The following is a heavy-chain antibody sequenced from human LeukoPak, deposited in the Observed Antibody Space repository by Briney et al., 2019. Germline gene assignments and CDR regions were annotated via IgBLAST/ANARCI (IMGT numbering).Heavy chain of an antibody. CDR2: INPNSGGT. J-gene: IGHJ4*02. CDR1: GYTFTGYY. CDR3: ARDLSSTPNWELDY. D-gene: IGHD1-26*01. V-gene: IGHV1-2*02. Sequence: AASVKVSCKASGYTFTGYYMHWVRQAPGQGLEWMGWINPNSGGTNYAQKFQGRVTMTRDTSITTVYMELHSLTFDDAAVYYCARDLSSTPNWELDYWGQGALVTVSS.